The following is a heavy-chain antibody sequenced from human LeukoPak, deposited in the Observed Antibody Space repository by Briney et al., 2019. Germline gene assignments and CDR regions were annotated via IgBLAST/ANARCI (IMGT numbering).Heavy chain of an antibody. CDR1: GFTFSSYG. J-gene: IGHJ4*02. CDR3: AKDPGGSYPYFDY. CDR2: ISYDGSNK. D-gene: IGHD1-26*01. V-gene: IGHV3-30*18. Sequence: GRSLRLSCAASGFTFSSYGMHWVRQAPGKGLEWVAVISYDGSNKYYADSVKGRFTISRDNSKNTLYLQMYSLRAEDTAVYYCAKDPGGSYPYFDYWGQGTLVTVSS.